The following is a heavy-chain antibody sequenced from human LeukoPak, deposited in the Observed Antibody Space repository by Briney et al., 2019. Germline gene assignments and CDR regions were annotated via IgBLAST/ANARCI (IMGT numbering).Heavy chain of an antibody. CDR1: GGSFSGYY. CDR3: ARGFPSVISFVGY. Sequence: PSETLSLTCAVYGGSFSGYYWSWIRQPPGKGLEWIGEINHSGSTNYNPSLKSRVTISVDTSKNQFSLKLSSVTAADTAVYYCARGFPSVISFVGYWSQGTLVTVSS. D-gene: IGHD2/OR15-2a*01. CDR2: INHSGST. J-gene: IGHJ4*02. V-gene: IGHV4-34*01.